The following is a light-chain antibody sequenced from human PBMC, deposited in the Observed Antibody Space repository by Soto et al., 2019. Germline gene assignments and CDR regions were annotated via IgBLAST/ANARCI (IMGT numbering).Light chain of an antibody. CDR1: QGVTTN. V-gene: IGKV3-15*01. Sequence: EIEMTQSRVTLSVSPGERATLSCRAGQGVTTNFAWYQQKSGQSPRLLIYDVSIRATGVPARFSGTGSETDFTLTISGLQSEDSAVYFCQQYNNWPFSFGQGTRLEIK. CDR3: QQYNNWPFS. J-gene: IGKJ5*01. CDR2: DVS.